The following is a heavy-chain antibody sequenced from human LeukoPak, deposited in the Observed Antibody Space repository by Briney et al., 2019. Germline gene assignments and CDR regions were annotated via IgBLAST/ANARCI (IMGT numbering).Heavy chain of an antibody. CDR1: GGSISSSSYY. D-gene: IGHD1-26*01. V-gene: IGHV4-39*01. CDR3: ARLSGSYSPIDY. CDR2: IYYSGST. J-gene: IGHJ4*02. Sequence: SETLSLTCTVSGGSISSSSYYWGWIRQPPGKGLELIGSIYYSGSTYYNPSLKSRVTISVDTSKNQFSLKLSSVTAADTAVYYCARLSGSYSPIDYWGQGTLVTVSS.